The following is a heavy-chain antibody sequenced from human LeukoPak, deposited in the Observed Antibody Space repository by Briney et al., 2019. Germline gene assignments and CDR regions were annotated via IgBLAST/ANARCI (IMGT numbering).Heavy chain of an antibody. V-gene: IGHV3-15*01. CDR2: IKSKTDGGTT. D-gene: IGHD3-22*01. Sequence: PGGSLRLSCAASGFTFSNGWMSWVRQAPGKGLEWVCRIKSKTDGGTTDYAAPVKGRFTISRDDSKNTLYLQMNSLKTEDTAVYYCTTEMEDYYDSSGYCDYWGQGTLVTVSS. CDR1: GFTFSNGW. CDR3: TTEMEDYYDSSGYCDY. J-gene: IGHJ4*02.